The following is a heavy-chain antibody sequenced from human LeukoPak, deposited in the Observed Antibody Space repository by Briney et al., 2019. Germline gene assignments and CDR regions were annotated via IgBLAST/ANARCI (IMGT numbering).Heavy chain of an antibody. V-gene: IGHV3-23*01. Sequence: GRSLRLSCAASGFTLSSYAMSWVRQVPGKGLEWVSVISGSGGSTYYADSVKGRFTISRDNSKNTLYLQMNSLRAEDTAVYYCAKDASPNPLPLFDSWGQGTLVTVSS. J-gene: IGHJ4*02. CDR1: GFTLSSYA. CDR3: AKDASPNPLPLFDS. CDR2: ISGSGGST.